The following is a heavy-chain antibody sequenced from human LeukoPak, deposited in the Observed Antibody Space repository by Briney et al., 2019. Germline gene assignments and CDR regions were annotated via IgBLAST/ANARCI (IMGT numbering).Heavy chain of an antibody. J-gene: IGHJ1*01. CDR3: TRNTAGARYFQR. V-gene: IGHV1-8*01. CDR2: MNPNSGHT. CDR1: GSTFTSYD. Sequence: GASVKVSCEASGSTFTSYDINWGRQATGQGLEWMGWMNPNSGHTGYAQKFQGRVTMTRNTSVSTAYMELSSLTSEDTAVYYCTRNTAGARYFQRWGQGTLVTVSS. D-gene: IGHD5-18*01.